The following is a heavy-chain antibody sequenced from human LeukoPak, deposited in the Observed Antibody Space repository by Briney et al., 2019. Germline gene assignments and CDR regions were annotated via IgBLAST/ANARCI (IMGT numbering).Heavy chain of an antibody. D-gene: IGHD6-19*01. CDR1: GFTFSSSA. V-gene: IGHV3-30-3*01. Sequence: GGSLRLSCAASGFTFSSSAMHWVRQAPDKGLEWVAVISYDGSNKYYADSVKGRFTISRDNSKNTLYLQMNSLRAVDTAVYYCARDRDSSGWYEGFDYWGQGTLVTVSS. J-gene: IGHJ4*02. CDR3: ARDRDSSGWYEGFDY. CDR2: ISYDGSNK.